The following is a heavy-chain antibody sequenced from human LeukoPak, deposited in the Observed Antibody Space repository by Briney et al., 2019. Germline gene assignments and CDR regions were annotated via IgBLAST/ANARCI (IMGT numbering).Heavy chain of an antibody. CDR2: ISGSGGST. CDR1: GFTFSSYA. J-gene: IGHJ5*02. V-gene: IGHV3-23*01. D-gene: IGHD6-6*01. CDR3: ANRPPYSSSSENWFDP. Sequence: PGRSLRLSCAASGFTFSSYAMSWVRQAAGKGLEWVSAISGSGGSTYYANSVKGRSTISRDNSKNTLYLQMNSLRAEDTAVYYCANRPPYSSSSENWFDPWGQGTLVTVSS.